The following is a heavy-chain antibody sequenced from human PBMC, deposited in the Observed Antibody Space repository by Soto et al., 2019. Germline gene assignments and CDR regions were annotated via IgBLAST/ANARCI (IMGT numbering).Heavy chain of an antibody. J-gene: IGHJ4*02. Sequence: QVQLVESGGGVVQPGRSLRLSCATSGFTFSSYAMHWVRQAPGKGLEWVAVISYDGSNKYYADSVKGRSTISRDNSKNILYLQVNSLRAEDTAIYYCAREKAQLVQAFDYWGQGTLVTVSS. CDR2: ISYDGSNK. CDR1: GFTFSSYA. CDR3: AREKAQLVQAFDY. D-gene: IGHD6-6*01. V-gene: IGHV3-30-3*01.